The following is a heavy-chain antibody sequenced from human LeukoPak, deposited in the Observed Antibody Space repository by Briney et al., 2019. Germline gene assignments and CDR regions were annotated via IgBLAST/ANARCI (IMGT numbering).Heavy chain of an antibody. V-gene: IGHV1-18*01. CDR2: ISAYNGNT. D-gene: IGHD5-12*01. J-gene: IGHJ6*03. CDR1: GYTFTSYG. Sequence: ASVKVSCKASGYTFTSYGISWVRQAPGQGLEWMGWISAYNGNTNYAQKFQGRVTMTTDTSTSTAYMELRSLRSDDTAVYYCARPQVGQGGSGYLYNYYYMDVWGKGTTVTVSS. CDR3: ARPQVGQGGSGYLYNYYYMDV.